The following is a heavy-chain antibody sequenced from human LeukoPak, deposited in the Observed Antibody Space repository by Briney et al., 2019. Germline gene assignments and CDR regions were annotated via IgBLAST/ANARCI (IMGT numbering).Heavy chain of an antibody. Sequence: ASVKVSCKASGGIFRSYTVTWVRQAPGQGLEWMGGIIPIFGTPNYAQKFQGRVTFTTDESTSTAYMELSSLRSEDTAIYYCASGYVPLYYYYMDVWGKGTTVTVSS. CDR2: IIPIFGTP. CDR1: GGIFRSYT. J-gene: IGHJ6*03. CDR3: ASGYVPLYYYYMDV. D-gene: IGHD3-16*01. V-gene: IGHV1-69*05.